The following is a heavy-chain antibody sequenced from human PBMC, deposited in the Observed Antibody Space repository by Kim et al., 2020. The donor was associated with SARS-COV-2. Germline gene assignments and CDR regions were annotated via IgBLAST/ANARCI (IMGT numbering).Heavy chain of an antibody. CDR3: VKGAYLDY. CDR2: IFGDDGRT. V-gene: IGHV3-23*01. Sequence: GGSLRLSCVASGFTFSTFDMSWVRQAPGKGLEWVSVIFGDDGRTSYADSVKGRFTISRDNSQHTLYLQISNLKVEDTARYYCVKGAYLDYWGQGSLVTVSS. J-gene: IGHJ4*02. CDR1: GFTFSTFD.